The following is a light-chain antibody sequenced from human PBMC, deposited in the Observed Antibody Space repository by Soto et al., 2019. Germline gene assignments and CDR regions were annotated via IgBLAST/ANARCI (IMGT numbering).Light chain of an antibody. CDR3: TSYAGSTDFVV. Sequence: QSALTQPPSASGSPGQSVTISCTGTSSDVGGYNSVSWYQHHPGKAPKLMIYEVSKRPSGVPDRFSGSKSGNTASLTVSGLQAYDEADYYCTSYAGSTDFVVFGGGTKLTVL. CDR1: SSDVGGYNS. CDR2: EVS. V-gene: IGLV2-8*01. J-gene: IGLJ3*02.